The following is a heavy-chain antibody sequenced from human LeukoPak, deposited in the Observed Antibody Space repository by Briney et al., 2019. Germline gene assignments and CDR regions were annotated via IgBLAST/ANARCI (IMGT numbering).Heavy chain of an antibody. Sequence: SETLSLACTVSGGSISSSSYYWSWIRQPAGKGLEWTGRIYSTGSTNYSPSLKSRVTMSVDKSKNQFSLNLSSVTAADTAVYYCARGIADPYSFDSWGQGTLVTVSS. CDR3: ARGIADPYSFDS. J-gene: IGHJ4*02. D-gene: IGHD6-13*01. V-gene: IGHV4-61*02. CDR1: GGSISSSSYY. CDR2: IYSTGST.